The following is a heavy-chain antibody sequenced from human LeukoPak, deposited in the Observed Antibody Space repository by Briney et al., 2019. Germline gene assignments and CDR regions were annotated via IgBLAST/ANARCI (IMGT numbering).Heavy chain of an antibody. D-gene: IGHD1-14*01. Sequence: PSETLSLTCAVYGGSFSGYYWSWIRQPPGKGLEWIGEINHSGSTNYNPSLKSRVTISVDTSKNQFSLKLSSVTAADTAVYYCARLWAPEGYWGQGTLVTVSS. J-gene: IGHJ4*02. CDR3: ARLWAPEGY. CDR2: INHSGST. CDR1: GGSFSGYY. V-gene: IGHV4-34*01.